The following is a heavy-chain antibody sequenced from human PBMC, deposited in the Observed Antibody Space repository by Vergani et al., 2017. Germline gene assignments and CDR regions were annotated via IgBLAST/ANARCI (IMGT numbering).Heavy chain of an antibody. CDR2: ISGSSSYV. Sequence: EVQLVESGGGLVKPGGSLRLSCAASGFSFSSYSMNWVRQAPGKGLEWVASISGSSSYVFYRDSVEGRFTITRDNAKKSVHLQMNSLRAEDTAMYFCARGWWDCTHIRCSPPSYWGQGTQVTVSS. V-gene: IGHV3-21*02. CDR3: ARGWWDCTHIRCSPPSY. J-gene: IGHJ4*02. D-gene: IGHD2-8*01. CDR1: GFSFSSYS.